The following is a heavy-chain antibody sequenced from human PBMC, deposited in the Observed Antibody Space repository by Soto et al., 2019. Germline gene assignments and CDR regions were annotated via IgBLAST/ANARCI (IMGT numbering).Heavy chain of an antibody. CDR1: GYLFSDYG. Sequence: QVQVVQSGAEEKRPGASVKASCKTSGYLFSDYGIHWVRQAPGHGLEWMGYINAGNGDTRYSPKFKGRLTITRDTSASTAYMDLTSLESKDTAVYCCASSDWAWWGQGTLVTVSP. D-gene: IGHD3-9*01. CDR3: ASSDWAW. J-gene: IGHJ4*02. CDR2: INAGNGDT. V-gene: IGHV1-3*05.